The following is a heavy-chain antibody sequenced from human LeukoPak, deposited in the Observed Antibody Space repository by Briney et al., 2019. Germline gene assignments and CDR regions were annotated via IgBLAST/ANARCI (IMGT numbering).Heavy chain of an antibody. CDR1: GFTFSDAW. J-gene: IGHJ1*01. CDR2: IKSKTDGGTT. V-gene: IGHV3-15*01. Sequence: GGSLRLSCAASGFTFSDAWMSWVRQAPGKGLEWVGRIKSKTDGGTTDYAAPVKGRFTISRDDSKNTLYLQMNSLETEDTAVYHCTTFQLIMVRGVIIATEYFQHWGQGILVTVSP. CDR3: TTFQLIMVRGVIIATEYFQH. D-gene: IGHD3-10*01.